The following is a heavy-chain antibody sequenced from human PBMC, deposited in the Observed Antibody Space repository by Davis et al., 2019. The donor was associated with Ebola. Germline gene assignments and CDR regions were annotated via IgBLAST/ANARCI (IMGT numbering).Heavy chain of an antibody. CDR2: VSADNDDR. D-gene: IGHD1-26*01. Sequence: AASVKVSCKASGYNFTTYGFSWVRQAPGQGLEWMGWVSADNDDRKYAGKFQGRVTMTTDSSTSTAYMELRGLTYDDTAVYFCARARGRWNVGGYLLGHWGQGTLVTVSS. J-gene: IGHJ4*02. CDR1: GYNFTTYG. CDR3: ARARGRWNVGGYLLGH. V-gene: IGHV1-18*01.